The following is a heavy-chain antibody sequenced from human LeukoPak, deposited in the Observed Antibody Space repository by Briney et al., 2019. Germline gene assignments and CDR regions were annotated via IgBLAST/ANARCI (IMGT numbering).Heavy chain of an antibody. V-gene: IGHV3-66*01. CDR3: ARDAYDNTESVRWFDP. CDR2: LYRAGDT. CDR1: GFTVSSNY. D-gene: IGHD3-9*01. J-gene: IGHJ5*02. Sequence: GGSLRLSCAAFGFTVSSNYMSGVRQPPGKGLEWVAVLYRAGDTYYADSVKGRFTISRDDSKNTLYLQMNTVRVEDTAVYYCARDAYDNTESVRWFDPWGQGTLVTVSS.